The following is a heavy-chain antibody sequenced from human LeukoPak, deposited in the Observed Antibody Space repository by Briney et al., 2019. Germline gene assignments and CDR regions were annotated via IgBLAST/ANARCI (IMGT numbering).Heavy chain of an antibody. V-gene: IGHV1-24*01. D-gene: IGHD5-12*01. Sequence: ASVKVSCKVSGDTLRKLGVHWVRQAPGKGLEWMGGFDPKDGEIIYSQKLQGRVTMTEDTTTDSAYMELSTLRSEDTAVYYCARDGAATIESGEVFYYYYIDVWGKGTTVTVSS. CDR1: GDTLRKLG. J-gene: IGHJ6*03. CDR2: FDPKDGEI. CDR3: ARDGAATIESGEVFYYYYIDV.